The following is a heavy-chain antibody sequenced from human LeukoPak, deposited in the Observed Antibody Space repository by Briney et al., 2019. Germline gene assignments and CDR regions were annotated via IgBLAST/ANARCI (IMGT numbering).Heavy chain of an antibody. J-gene: IGHJ4*02. CDR3: AKDAQRGFDYSNSLEY. CDR1: GFIFNHHA. Sequence: QAGGSLRLSCAASGFIFNHHAMHWVRQAPGKGLEWVAVIWSDKSNKFYADSVRGRFTISRDDSRKTVYLQMDTITVEDTAVYYCAKDAQRGFDYSNSLEYWGQGALVTVAS. D-gene: IGHD4-11*01. V-gene: IGHV3-33*06. CDR2: IWSDKSNK.